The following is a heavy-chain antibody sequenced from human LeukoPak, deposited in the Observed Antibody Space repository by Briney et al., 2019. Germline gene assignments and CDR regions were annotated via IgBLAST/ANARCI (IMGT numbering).Heavy chain of an antibody. J-gene: IGHJ4*02. CDR3: ARGSALLALSFDY. V-gene: IGHV1-46*01. CDR2: INPNGGST. D-gene: IGHD2-15*01. Sequence: ASVKVSCKASGYTFTSNWMHWVRQAPGQGLEWMGIINPNGGSTNYAPKFQGRVTMTRDTSTSTVYMELSSLGSDDTAVYYCARGSALLALSFDYWGQGTLVTVSS. CDR1: GYTFTSNW.